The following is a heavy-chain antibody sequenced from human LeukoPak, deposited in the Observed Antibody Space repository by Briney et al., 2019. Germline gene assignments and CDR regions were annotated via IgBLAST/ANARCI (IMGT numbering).Heavy chain of an antibody. CDR2: IYSGGST. Sequence: GGSLGLSCAASGFTVSSNYMSWVRQAPGKGLEWVSVIYSGGSTYYADSVKGRFTISRDNSKNTLYLQMNSLRAEDTAVYYCARGSLNYYYGMDVWGQGTTVTVSS. J-gene: IGHJ6*02. CDR1: GFTVSSNY. CDR3: ARGSLNYYYGMDV. V-gene: IGHV3-53*01.